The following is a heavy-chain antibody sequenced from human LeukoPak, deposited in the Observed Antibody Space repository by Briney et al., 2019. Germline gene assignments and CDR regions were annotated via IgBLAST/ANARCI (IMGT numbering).Heavy chain of an antibody. D-gene: IGHD4/OR15-4a*01. V-gene: IGHV3-23*01. Sequence: GGSLRLSCAASGFIFSSLAMTWVRQAPGKGLEWVSTINAVDTNTYYADSVKGRFTVSRDNSRNTLYLQMNSLRAEDTAVYYCAKQFLGANWGQGTLVIVSS. CDR1: GFIFSSLA. CDR2: INAVDTNT. CDR3: AKQFLGAN. J-gene: IGHJ4*02.